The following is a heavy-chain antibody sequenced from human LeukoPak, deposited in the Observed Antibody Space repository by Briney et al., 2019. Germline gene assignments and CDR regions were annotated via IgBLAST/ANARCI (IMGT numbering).Heavy chain of an antibody. V-gene: IGHV4-34*01. CDR1: GGSFSGYY. D-gene: IGHD3-22*01. J-gene: IGHJ4*02. Sequence: SGTLSLTCTVYGGSFSGYYWSWIRQPPGKGLEWIGEINHSGSTNYNPSLKSRVTISVDTSKNQFSLKLSSVTAADTAVYYCARGYQAPYYYDSSGYYYWGSYWGQGTLVTVSS. CDR3: ARGYQAPYYYDSSGYYYWGSY. CDR2: INHSGST.